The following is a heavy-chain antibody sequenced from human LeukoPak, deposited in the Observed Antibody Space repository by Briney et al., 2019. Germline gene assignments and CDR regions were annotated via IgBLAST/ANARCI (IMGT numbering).Heavy chain of an antibody. J-gene: IGHJ4*02. D-gene: IGHD3-10*01. V-gene: IGHV5-51*01. CDR2: IYPGDSDT. CDR1: GYSFTSYW. CDR3: ARRDLWFGEGVVDY. Sequence: GGSLQISCKGSGYSFTSYWIGWVRQLPGKGLEWMGIIYPGDSDTRYSPSFQGQVTISADKSISTAYLQWSSLKASDTAMYYCARRDLWFGEGVVDYWGQGTLVTVSS.